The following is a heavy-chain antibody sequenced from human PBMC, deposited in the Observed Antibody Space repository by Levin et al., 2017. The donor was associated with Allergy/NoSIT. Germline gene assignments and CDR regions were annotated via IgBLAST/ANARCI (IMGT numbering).Heavy chain of an antibody. Sequence: SETLSLTCTVSGDSVSISNYYWGWVRQPPGKGLEWIGYISYSGSTFYNPSLKSRVSMSVDTSKNQFSLNLNSVTAADTAVYYCVRQVKDVIGDLNYFDFWGQGTLVTVSS. V-gene: IGHV4-39*01. CDR1: GDSVSISNYY. CDR3: VRQVKDVIGDLNYFDF. CDR2: ISYSGST. D-gene: IGHD2-21*02. J-gene: IGHJ4*02.